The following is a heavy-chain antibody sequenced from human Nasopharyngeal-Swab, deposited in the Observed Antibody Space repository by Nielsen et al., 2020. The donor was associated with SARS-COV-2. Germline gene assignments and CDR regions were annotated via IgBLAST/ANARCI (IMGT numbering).Heavy chain of an antibody. V-gene: IGHV1-18*04. CDR3: AILAASPNYYYYYYMDV. J-gene: IGHJ6*03. CDR2: ISTYNGNT. CDR1: GYTFTRHG. Sequence: SVKVSCKASGYTFTRHGVTWARQAPGQGLEWMGWISTYNGNTIYAQKLQGRLTMTTDTSTSTAYMELRSLRSDDTAVYYCAILAASPNYYYYYYMDVWGKGTTITVSS. D-gene: IGHD2-2*01.